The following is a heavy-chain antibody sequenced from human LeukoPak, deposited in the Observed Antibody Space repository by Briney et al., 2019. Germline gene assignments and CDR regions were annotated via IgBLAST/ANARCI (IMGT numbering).Heavy chain of an antibody. CDR2: IYYSGST. D-gene: IGHD4-23*01. J-gene: IGHJ2*01. CDR3: ASSSLTTVVTPRYFDL. V-gene: IGHV4-59*08. CDR1: GGSISSYY. Sequence: SETLSLTCTVSGGSISSYYWSWIRQPPGKGLEWIGYIYYSGSTNNNPSLKSRVTISVDTSKNQFSLKLSSVTAADTAVYYCASSSLTTVVTPRYFDLWGRGTLVTVSS.